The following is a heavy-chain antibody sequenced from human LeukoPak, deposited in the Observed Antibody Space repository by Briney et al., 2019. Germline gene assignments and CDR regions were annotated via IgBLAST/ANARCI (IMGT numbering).Heavy chain of an antibody. CDR1: GFXFSNYW. CDR2: IKGDGSER. D-gene: IGHD6-13*01. J-gene: IGHJ4*02. CDR3: ARDRSSSWSHFDY. Sequence: GGSLRLSCAASGFXFSNYWITWVRQTPEKGLEWVAHIKGDGSERYYVDSVKGRFTISRDNAKISLSLQMNSLRAEDTAVYYCARDRSSSWSHFDYWGQGTLVTVSS. V-gene: IGHV3-7*01.